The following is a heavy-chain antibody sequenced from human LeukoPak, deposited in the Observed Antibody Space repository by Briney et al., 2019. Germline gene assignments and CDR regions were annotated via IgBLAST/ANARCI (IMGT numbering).Heavy chain of an antibody. Sequence: APVKVSCKASGGTFSSYTISWVRQAPGQGLEWMGRINPNSGGTNYAQKFQGRVTMTRDTSISTAYMELSRLRSDDTAVYYCARVTSGSFHFDYWGQGTLVTVSS. CDR3: ARVTSGSFHFDY. D-gene: IGHD1-26*01. CDR2: INPNSGGT. CDR1: GGTFSSYT. J-gene: IGHJ4*02. V-gene: IGHV1-2*06.